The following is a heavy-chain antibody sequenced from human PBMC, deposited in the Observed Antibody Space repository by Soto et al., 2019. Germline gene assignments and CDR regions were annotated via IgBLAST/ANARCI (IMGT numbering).Heavy chain of an antibody. CDR3: AKSAGSWSRYYYGMDV. D-gene: IGHD6-13*01. CDR2: ITGIGATT. CDR1: GFTFSSYA. V-gene: IGHV3-23*01. J-gene: IGHJ6*02. Sequence: PGGSLRLSCAASGFTFSSYAMNWVRQAPGKGLEWVSSITGIGATTYYADSVKGRFTIPRDNSKNTLYLQMNSLRGEDTALYYCAKSAGSWSRYYYGMDVWGQGTTVTVSS.